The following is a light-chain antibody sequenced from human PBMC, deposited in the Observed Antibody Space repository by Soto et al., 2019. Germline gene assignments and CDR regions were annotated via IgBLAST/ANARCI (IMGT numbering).Light chain of an antibody. CDR2: EVS. J-gene: IGLJ3*02. V-gene: IGLV2-14*01. CDR1: SSDVGGYNY. CDR3: SSYTTSSTHWV. Sequence: QSALTQPASVSGSPGQSITISCTGTSSDVGGYNYVSWYQQHPGKAPKLMIYEVSNRPSGVSNRFSGSKSGNTASLTISGLQAEDEADYYCSSYTTSSTHWVFGGGTKQTVL.